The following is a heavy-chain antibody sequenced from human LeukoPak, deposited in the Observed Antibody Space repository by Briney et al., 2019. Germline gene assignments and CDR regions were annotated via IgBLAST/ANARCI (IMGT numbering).Heavy chain of an antibody. CDR1: GGTFSTFA. Sequence: GASVKVSCKASGGTFSTFAISWVRQAPGQGLEWMGGTSPMFATANYAQKFQARVSFTTDQSTSTAYKELSSLRSEDTAVYYCARAARYGDYDTYWYFHLWGRGTLVTVSS. CDR2: TSPMFATA. V-gene: IGHV1-69*05. J-gene: IGHJ2*01. D-gene: IGHD4-17*01. CDR3: ARAARYGDYDTYWYFHL.